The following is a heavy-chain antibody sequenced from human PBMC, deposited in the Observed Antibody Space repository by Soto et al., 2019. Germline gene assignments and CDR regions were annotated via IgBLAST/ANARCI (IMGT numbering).Heavy chain of an antibody. V-gene: IGHV1-18*01. J-gene: IGHJ3*02. Sequence: ASVKVSCKASGYTSTSYGISWVRQAPGQGLEWMGWISAYNGNTNYAQKLQGRVTMTTDTSTSTAYMELRSLRSDDTAVYYCARGYGATVTANDAFDIWGQGTMVTVSS. CDR3: ARGYGATVTANDAFDI. CDR2: ISAYNGNT. D-gene: IGHD4-17*01. CDR1: GYTSTSYG.